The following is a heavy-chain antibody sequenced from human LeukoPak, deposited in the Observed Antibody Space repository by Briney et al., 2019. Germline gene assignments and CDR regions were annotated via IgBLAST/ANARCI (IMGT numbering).Heavy chain of an antibody. D-gene: IGHD6-13*01. CDR1: GGSFSGYY. V-gene: IGHV4-34*01. CDR3: ARDGAAAGQPFDY. CDR2: INHSGST. J-gene: IGHJ4*02. Sequence: PSETLSLTCAVYGGSFSGYYWSWIRQPPGKGLEWIGEINHSGSTNYNPSLESRLTISLDTSKNQFSLNLNSVTAADTAIYYCARDGAAAGQPFDYWGQGTLVTVSS.